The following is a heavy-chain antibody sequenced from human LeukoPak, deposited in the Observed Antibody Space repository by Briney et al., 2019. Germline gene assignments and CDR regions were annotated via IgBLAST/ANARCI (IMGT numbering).Heavy chain of an antibody. J-gene: IGHJ4*02. CDR3: AKPSGSGFDY. CDR2: IRSDGSNK. CDR1: GFTFSRYG. Sequence: GGSLRLSCAASGFTFSRYGMHWVRQAPGKGLEWVAFIRSDGSNKNYTASAKGRFTISRDNSKNTVFLQMNSLRAEDTAVYYCAKPSGSGFDYWGQGTLVTVSS. V-gene: IGHV3-30*02. D-gene: IGHD1-26*01.